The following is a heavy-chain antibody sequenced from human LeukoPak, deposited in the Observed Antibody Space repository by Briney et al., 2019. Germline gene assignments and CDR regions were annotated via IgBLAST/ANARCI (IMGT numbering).Heavy chain of an antibody. V-gene: IGHV1-69*13. CDR2: IIPIFGTA. CDR1: GGTFSSYA. Sequence: VASVKVSCKASGGTFSSYAISWVRQAPGQGLEWMGGIIPIFGTANYAQKFQGRVTITADESTSTAYMELSSLRSEDTAVYYCARALYCSGGSCYSAYYFDYWGQGTLVTVSS. D-gene: IGHD2-15*01. CDR3: ARALYCSGGSCYSAYYFDY. J-gene: IGHJ4*02.